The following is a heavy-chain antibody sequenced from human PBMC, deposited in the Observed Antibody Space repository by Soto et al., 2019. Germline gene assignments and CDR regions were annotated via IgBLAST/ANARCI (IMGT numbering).Heavy chain of an antibody. V-gene: IGHV4-59*01. CDR1: SGSINGFY. Sequence: PSETLSLTCSVSSGSINGFYWSWFRQSPGKGLEWIGYVYHSGSTNYNPSLKSRVTIALDTSKNQFSLRLQSVTAADTAVFYCGRAVAAGNFDYWGQGILVTVSS. J-gene: IGHJ4*02. D-gene: IGHD6-19*01. CDR2: VYHSGST. CDR3: GRAVAAGNFDY.